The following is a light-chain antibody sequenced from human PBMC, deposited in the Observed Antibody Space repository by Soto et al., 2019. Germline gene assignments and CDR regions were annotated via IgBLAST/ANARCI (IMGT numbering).Light chain of an antibody. CDR1: QSVSSN. Sequence: EIGVTQSPATLAVSAGEMATLSCRSSQSVSSNLAWYQQKPGQATRLLIYGESTRATGIPARFSGSGSGTEFTLTISSLQSEDFAVYYCQQYNNWPRAFGQGTKVDI. J-gene: IGKJ1*01. CDR3: QQYNNWPRA. V-gene: IGKV3-15*01. CDR2: GES.